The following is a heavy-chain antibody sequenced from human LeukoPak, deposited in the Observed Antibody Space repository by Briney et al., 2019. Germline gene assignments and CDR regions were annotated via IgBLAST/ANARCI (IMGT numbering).Heavy chain of an antibody. J-gene: IGHJ5*02. V-gene: IGHV4-59*11. CDR1: GGSITSHS. Sequence: SETLSLTCNVSGGSITSHSWNWIRQSPGKGLEWIGYSYYSGTTNYSPSLKSRVTISLDTSKNQISLKLTSVTAADTAVYYCARDAGMAGRPTGNWFDPWGQGTLVTVSS. CDR3: ARDAGMAGRPTGNWFDP. CDR2: SYYSGTT. D-gene: IGHD6-6*01.